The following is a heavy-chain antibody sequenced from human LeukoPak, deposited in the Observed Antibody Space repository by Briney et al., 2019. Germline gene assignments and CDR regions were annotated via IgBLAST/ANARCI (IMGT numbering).Heavy chain of an antibody. CDR3: AKDGAQYSSGPECDP. V-gene: IGHV3-23*01. Sequence: GGSLRLSCAASGLDFSGTAMSWVRQAPGKGLEWVSAISHDGMNAYYADSVKGRFTISRDNSKKTLCLERSSLTAADTGVYYCAKDGAQYSSGPECDPRGQGALVTVSP. CDR2: ISHDGMNA. J-gene: IGHJ5*02. CDR1: GLDFSGTA. D-gene: IGHD6-19*01.